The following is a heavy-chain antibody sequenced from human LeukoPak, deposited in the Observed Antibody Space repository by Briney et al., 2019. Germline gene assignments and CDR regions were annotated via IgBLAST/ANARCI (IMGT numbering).Heavy chain of an antibody. CDR2: IYYNGRT. J-gene: IGHJ2*01. CDR1: GGSIISHY. CDR3: ARGLDFLSGPFDL. V-gene: IGHV4-59*11. D-gene: IGHD3-3*01. Sequence: SETLSRSCTVSGGSIISHYWSWIREPPGEGLEWIGYIYYNGRTNYSPSLKSRVTISVDTPKNLFSLRLTSVTTADTAVYYCARGLDFLSGPFDLWGRGTLVTVSS.